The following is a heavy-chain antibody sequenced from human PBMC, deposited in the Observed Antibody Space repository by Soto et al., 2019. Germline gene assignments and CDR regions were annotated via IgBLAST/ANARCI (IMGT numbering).Heavy chain of an antibody. CDR2: IYYSGST. D-gene: IGHD3-10*01. Sequence: PSETLSLTCTVSGGSISSGGYYWSWIRQHPGKGLEWIGYIYYSGSTYYNPSLKSRVTISVDTSKNQFSLKLSSVTAADTAVYYCARDFPGRWFDPWGQGTLVTVSS. J-gene: IGHJ5*02. CDR3: ARDFPGRWFDP. CDR1: GGSISSGGYY. V-gene: IGHV4-31*03.